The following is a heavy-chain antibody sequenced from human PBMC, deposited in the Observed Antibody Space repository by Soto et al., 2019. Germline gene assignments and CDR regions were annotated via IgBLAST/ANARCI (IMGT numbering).Heavy chain of an antibody. J-gene: IGHJ4*02. CDR1: GFTFSSYG. V-gene: IGHV3-30*18. D-gene: IGHD3-3*01. CDR2: ISYDGSNK. CDR3: ANAPRFLEWLSLDY. Sequence: GGSLSLSCAASGFTFSSYGMHWVRQAPGKGLEWVAVISYDGSNKYYADSVKGRFTISRDNSKNTLYLQMNSLRAEDTAVYYCANAPRFLEWLSLDYWGQGTLVTVSS.